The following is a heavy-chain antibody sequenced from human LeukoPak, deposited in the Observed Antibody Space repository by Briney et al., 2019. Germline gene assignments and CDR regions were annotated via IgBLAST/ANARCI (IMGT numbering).Heavy chain of an antibody. D-gene: IGHD3-22*01. Sequence: GGSLRLSCAASGFTFSNYGFHWVRQTPGKGLEWVAVMWSDGSNKYYADSVKGRFTVSRDNSKNTLYLQMNSLRAEDTAVYYCTRDADTSGNYSYFDFWGQGTLVTVSS. CDR3: TRDADTSGNYSYFDF. CDR1: GFTFSNYG. J-gene: IGHJ4*02. CDR2: MWSDGSNK. V-gene: IGHV3-33*01.